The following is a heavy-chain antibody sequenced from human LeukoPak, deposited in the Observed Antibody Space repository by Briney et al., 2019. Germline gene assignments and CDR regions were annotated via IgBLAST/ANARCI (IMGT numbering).Heavy chain of an antibody. CDR2: ISYDGSNK. V-gene: IGHV3-30*18. CDR1: GFTFSSYG. D-gene: IGHD6-19*01. J-gene: IGHJ4*02. Sequence: PGGSLRLSCAASGFTFSSYGMHWVRQAPGKGLEWVAVISYDGSNKYYADSVKGRFTISRDSSKNTLYLQMNSLRAEDTAVYYCAKVIEGAVAFDFWGQGTLVTVSS. CDR3: AKVIEGAVAFDF.